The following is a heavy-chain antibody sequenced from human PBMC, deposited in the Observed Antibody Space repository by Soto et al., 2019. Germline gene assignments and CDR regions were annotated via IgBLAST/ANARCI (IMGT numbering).Heavy chain of an antibody. CDR2: INQDGSDK. CDR1: GFTLRGAW. D-gene: IGHD3-16*01. J-gene: IGHJ4*02. Sequence: EVQLVESGGDLVQPGGSLRLTCAASGFTLRGAWMSWVRQAPGIGLEWVANINQDGSDKNYVTSVKGRFTISRDNAKNSVFLQINSLRAEDAAVFYCARGGGNFDRWGQGTLVTVSS. V-gene: IGHV3-7*04. CDR3: ARGGGNFDR.